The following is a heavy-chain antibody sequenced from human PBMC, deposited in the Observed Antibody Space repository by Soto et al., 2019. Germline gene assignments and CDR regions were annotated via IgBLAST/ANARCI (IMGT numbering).Heavy chain of an antibody. Sequence: GESLKISCKGSGYSFTSYWIGWVRQMPGKGLEWMGIIYPGDSDTRYSPSFQGQVTISADKSISTAYLQWSSLKASDTAMYYCARRALVVAAANYYYYYMDVWGKGTTVTVSS. CDR1: GYSFTSYW. CDR3: ARRALVVAAANYYYYYMDV. D-gene: IGHD2-15*01. V-gene: IGHV5-51*01. CDR2: IYPGDSDT. J-gene: IGHJ6*03.